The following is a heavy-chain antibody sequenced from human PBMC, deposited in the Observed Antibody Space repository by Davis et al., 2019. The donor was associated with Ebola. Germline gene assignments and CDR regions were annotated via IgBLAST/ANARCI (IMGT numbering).Heavy chain of an antibody. Sequence: AASVKVSCKASGYTFTSFGISWVRQVPGQGLEWMGWISAYNGNTKLAQKFQGRVTMTTDKSTTTAYMELRSLRSDDTAVYYCARHFQLYSSGWWWVDYWGQGTLVTVSS. J-gene: IGHJ4*02. CDR2: ISAYNGNT. V-gene: IGHV1-18*01. CDR1: GYTFTSFG. CDR3: ARHFQLYSSGWWWVDY. D-gene: IGHD6-19*01.